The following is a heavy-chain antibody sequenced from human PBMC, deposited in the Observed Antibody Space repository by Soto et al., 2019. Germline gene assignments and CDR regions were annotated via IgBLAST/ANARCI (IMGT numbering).Heavy chain of an antibody. D-gene: IGHD3-22*01. CDR3: CLGGYWFFDY. J-gene: IGHJ4*02. CDR1: GFTFSSYA. CDR2: ISGSGGNT. V-gene: IGHV3-23*01. Sequence: EVQLLESGGGLVQPGGSLRLSCAASGFTFSSYAMSWVRQAPGKGLEWVSAISGSGGNTYYADSVKGGFTISRDNSKNTLYLQMNSRRAEDTAVYYCCLGGYWFFDYWGQGALVTVSS.